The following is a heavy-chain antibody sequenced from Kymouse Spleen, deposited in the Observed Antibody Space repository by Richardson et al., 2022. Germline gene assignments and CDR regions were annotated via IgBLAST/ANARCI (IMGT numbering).Heavy chain of an antibody. J-gene: IGHJ4*02. D-gene: IGHD3-10*01. Sequence: EVQLVESGGGLVQPGRSLRLSCAASGFTFDDYAMHWVRQAPGKGLEWVSGISWNSGSIGYADSVKGRFTISRDNAKNSLYLQMNSLRAEDTALYYCAKDIGGFGEL*ATGAREPWSPSPQ. CDR3: AKDIGGFGEL*AT. CDR2: ISWNSGSI. V-gene: IGHV3-9*01. CDR1: GFTFDDYA.